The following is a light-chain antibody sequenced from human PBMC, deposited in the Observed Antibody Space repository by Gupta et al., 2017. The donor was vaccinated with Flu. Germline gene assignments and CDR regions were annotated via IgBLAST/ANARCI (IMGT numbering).Light chain of an antibody. CDR2: GAS. CDR3: QQDENWPRT. J-gene: IGKJ1*01. CDR1: QSISNN. V-gene: IGKV3-15*01. Sequence: VLTQSPATLSVSPGERATLSCRASQSISNNLAWYQQKPGQAPRLLIYGASTRAAGIPDRVSGSGSGTXFTLIIXSLQSEDFAVYYCQQDENWPRTFGXGTKVEIK.